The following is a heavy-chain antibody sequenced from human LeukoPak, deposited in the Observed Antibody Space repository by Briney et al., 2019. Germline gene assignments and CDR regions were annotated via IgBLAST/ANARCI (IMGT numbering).Heavy chain of an antibody. D-gene: IGHD3-3*01. CDR1: GFTFSSYG. Sequence: GGSLRLSCAASGFTFSSYGMHWVRQAPGKGLEWVAVISYDGGNKYYADSVKGRFTISRDNSKSTLYLQMNSLRAEDTAVYYCAKNYGFWSGYTDYWGQGTLVTVSS. J-gene: IGHJ4*02. CDR2: ISYDGGNK. V-gene: IGHV3-30*18. CDR3: AKNYGFWSGYTDY.